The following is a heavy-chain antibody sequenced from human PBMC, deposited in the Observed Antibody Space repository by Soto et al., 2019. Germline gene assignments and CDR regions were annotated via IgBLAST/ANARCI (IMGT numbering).Heavy chain of an antibody. CDR1: GFIFGGSA. CDR3: CSGQGAPIGDYYYHGLDV. Sequence: EVQLVESGGGLVQPGGSLKLSCVGSGFIFGGSAIHWVRQASGKGLEWVGRIRSRANNYATSSAVSVRGRFTFSRDDSKNTAYLQMNTLKTDDTAVYYCCSGQGAPIGDYYYHGLDVWGQGTPVTVS. CDR2: IRSRANNYAT. D-gene: IGHD2-2*02. V-gene: IGHV3-73*02. J-gene: IGHJ6*02.